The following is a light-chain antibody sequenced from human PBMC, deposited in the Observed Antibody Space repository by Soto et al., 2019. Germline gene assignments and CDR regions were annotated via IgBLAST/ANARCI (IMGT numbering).Light chain of an antibody. CDR2: GAS. J-gene: IGKJ2*01. CDR1: QSVRSRF. Sequence: EIVLTQSPGTLSLSPGERATLSCRASQSVRSRFLAWYQQKPGQAPRLLMYGASNRATGIPDRFSGTGSGTDFTLTISRLEPEELAVYYCQQYGSSPYTFGLGTKLEIK. CDR3: QQYGSSPYT. V-gene: IGKV3-20*01.